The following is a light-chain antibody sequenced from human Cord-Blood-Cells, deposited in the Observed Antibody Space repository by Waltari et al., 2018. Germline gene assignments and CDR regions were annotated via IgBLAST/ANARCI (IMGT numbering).Light chain of an antibody. J-gene: IGKJ4*01. CDR1: QSVLYSSNNKNY. CDR2: WAY. CDR3: QQYYSTPLT. Sequence: DIVMTQSPDSLAVSLGERASINCKSSQSVLYSSNNKNYLTWYQQKPGQPPKLLIYWAYTRESGVPDRFSGSGSDTDFTLTISSLQAEDVAVYYCQQYYSTPLTFGGGTKVEIK. V-gene: IGKV4-1*01.